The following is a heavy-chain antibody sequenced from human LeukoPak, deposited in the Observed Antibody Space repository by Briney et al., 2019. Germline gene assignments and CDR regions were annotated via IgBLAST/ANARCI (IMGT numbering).Heavy chain of an antibody. CDR2: IHRSGST. CDR3: AREIVGGFNPGAY. V-gene: IGHV4-4*02. CDR1: PDSTTSNF. D-gene: IGHD1-14*01. Sequence: SETLSLTCTVSPDSTTSNFWSWVRQPPGKGLEWIGEIHRSGSTNYNPSLQSRVTIPIDRSKTQIALELSSVTAADTAVYYCAREIVGGFNPGAYWGQGTLVTVSS. J-gene: IGHJ4*02.